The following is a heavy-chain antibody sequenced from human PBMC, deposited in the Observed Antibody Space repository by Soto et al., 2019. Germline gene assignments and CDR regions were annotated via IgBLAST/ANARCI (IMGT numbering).Heavy chain of an antibody. J-gene: IGHJ6*02. Sequence: GGSLRLSCAASGFTFSSYAMSWVRQAPGKGLEWVSAISGSGGSTYYADSVKGRFTISRDNSKNTLYLQMNSLRAEDTAVYYCAHKSGAVYYGMDVWGQGTTVTVSS. CDR3: AHKSGAVYYGMDV. CDR1: GFTFSSYA. CDR2: ISGSGGST. V-gene: IGHV3-23*01. D-gene: IGHD2-15*01.